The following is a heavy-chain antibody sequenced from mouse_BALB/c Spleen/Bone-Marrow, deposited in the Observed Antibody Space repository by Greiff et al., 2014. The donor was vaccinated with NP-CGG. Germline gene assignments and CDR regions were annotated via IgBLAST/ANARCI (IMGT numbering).Heavy chain of an antibody. CDR2: ISYGGSN. J-gene: IGHJ2*01. CDR1: GYSVTSGYY. CDR3: ARGNYVDY. Sequence: VQLKQSGPGLVKPSQSLSLTCSVTGYSVTSGYYWNWIRQFPGNKLEWMGYISYGGSNNYNPSLKNRISITRDTSKNQFFLKLNSVTTEDTATYYCARGNYVDYWGQGTTLTVSS. V-gene: IGHV3-6*02.